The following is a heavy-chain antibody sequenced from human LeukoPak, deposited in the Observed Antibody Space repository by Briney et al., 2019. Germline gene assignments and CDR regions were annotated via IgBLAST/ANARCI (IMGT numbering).Heavy chain of an antibody. CDR3: ARGLFIAAAGFGY. D-gene: IGHD6-13*01. CDR2: IKQDGSEK. CDR1: GFTFSSYW. Sequence: GGSLRLSCAASGFTFSSYWMSWVRQAPGKGLEWVANIKQDGSEKYYVDSVKGRFTISRDNAKNSLYLQMNSLRAEDTAVYYCARGLFIAAAGFGYWGQGTLVTVSS. V-gene: IGHV3-7*01. J-gene: IGHJ4*02.